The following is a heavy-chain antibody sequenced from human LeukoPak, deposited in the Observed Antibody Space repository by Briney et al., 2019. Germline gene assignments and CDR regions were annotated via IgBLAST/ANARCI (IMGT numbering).Heavy chain of an antibody. CDR3: ARDGKGSHASHYYYYYMDV. D-gene: IGHD1-26*01. Sequence: PGGSLRLSCAASGFTSTSYSMNWVRQAPGKGLEWVSSISSSSSYIYCADSVKGRFTISRDNAKNSLYLQMNSLRAEDTAVYYCARDGKGSHASHYYYYYMDVWGKGTTVTVSS. CDR2: ISSSSSYI. J-gene: IGHJ6*03. CDR1: GFTSTSYS. V-gene: IGHV3-21*01.